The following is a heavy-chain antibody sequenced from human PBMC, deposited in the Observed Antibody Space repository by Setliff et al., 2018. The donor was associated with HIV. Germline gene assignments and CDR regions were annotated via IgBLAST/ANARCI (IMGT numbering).Heavy chain of an antibody. J-gene: IGHJ3*02. V-gene: IGHV4-38-2*01. CDR1: GYSIRSGYY. CDR2: IYRSGST. Sequence: SETLSLTCAVSGYSIRSGYYWGWIRQPPGKGLEWIGSIYRSGSTYYNPSLKSRVTISVDTSKNQFSLKLSSVTAADTAVYYCARSDSGYRSSWAPFDIWGQGTMVTVSS. CDR3: ARSDSGYRSSWAPFDI. D-gene: IGHD6-13*01.